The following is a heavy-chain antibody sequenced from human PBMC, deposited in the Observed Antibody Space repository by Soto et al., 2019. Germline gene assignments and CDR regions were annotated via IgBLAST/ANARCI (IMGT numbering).Heavy chain of an antibody. V-gene: IGHV1-69*02. CDR2: IIPILGIA. CDR3: ARDLWPCSGGSCYPL. J-gene: IGHJ3*01. CDR1: GGTFSSYT. D-gene: IGHD2-15*01. Sequence: SVKVSCKASGGTFSSYTISWVRQAPGQGLEWMGRIIPILGIANYAQKFQGRVTITADKSTSTAYMELSSLRSEDTAVYYCARDLWPCSGGSCYPLWGQGTMVTVSS.